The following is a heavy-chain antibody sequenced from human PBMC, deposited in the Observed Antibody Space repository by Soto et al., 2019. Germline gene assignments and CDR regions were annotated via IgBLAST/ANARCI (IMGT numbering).Heavy chain of an antibody. Sequence: GSLRLSCAASGFTFSSYGMHWVRQAPGKGLEWVAVIWYDGSNKYYADSVKGRFTISRDNSKNTLYLQMNSLRAEDTAVYYCAREEVTKEFGYWGQGTLVTVSS. CDR2: IWYDGSNK. V-gene: IGHV3-33*01. D-gene: IGHD4-17*01. CDR3: AREEVTKEFGY. CDR1: GFTFSSYG. J-gene: IGHJ4*02.